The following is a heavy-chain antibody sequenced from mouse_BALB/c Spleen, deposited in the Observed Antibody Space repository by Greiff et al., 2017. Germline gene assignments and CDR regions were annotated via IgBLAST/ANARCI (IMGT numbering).Heavy chain of an antibody. D-gene: IGHD1-1*01. CDR3: NACPDGSSENYYAMDY. CDR1: GFNIKDYY. J-gene: IGHJ4*01. Sequence: VQLQQSGAELVRSGASVKLSCTASGFNIKDYYMHWVKPRPEQGLEWIGWIDPENGDTDYAPKFQGKATMTADTSSNTAYLQLSSLTSEDTAVYYGNACPDGSSENYYAMDYWGQGTAVTVSA. CDR2: IDPENGDT. V-gene: IGHV14-4*02.